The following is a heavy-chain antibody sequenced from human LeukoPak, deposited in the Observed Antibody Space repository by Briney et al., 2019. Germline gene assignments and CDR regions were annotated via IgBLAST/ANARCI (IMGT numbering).Heavy chain of an antibody. D-gene: IGHD3-16*01. CDR2: INTDGSDT. Sequence: GGSLRLSCVASAFSFSTSWMHWVRQAPGKGLVWVSHINTDGSDTDYADSAKGRFTISRDNAKNTLYLQMNNLRTEDTAVYYCTRDGGVGYWGQGTLVTVSS. CDR1: AFSFSTSW. CDR3: TRDGGVGY. J-gene: IGHJ4*02. V-gene: IGHV3-74*01.